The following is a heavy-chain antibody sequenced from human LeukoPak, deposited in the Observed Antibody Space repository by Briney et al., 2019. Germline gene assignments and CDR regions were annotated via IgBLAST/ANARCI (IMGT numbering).Heavy chain of an antibody. D-gene: IGHD2-2*01. V-gene: IGHV4-59*08. CDR2: IRYSGST. J-gene: IGHJ4*02. Sequence: SETLSLTCTVSGGSISSYYWNWIRQPPGKGLEWIGHIRYSGSTSYNPSLTSRVTISLDTPKNQFSLRLSSVTAADTAVYYCVRTSCSSTTCYGADFFDYWGQGTLVTVSS. CDR1: GGSISSYY. CDR3: VRTSCSSTTCYGADFFDY.